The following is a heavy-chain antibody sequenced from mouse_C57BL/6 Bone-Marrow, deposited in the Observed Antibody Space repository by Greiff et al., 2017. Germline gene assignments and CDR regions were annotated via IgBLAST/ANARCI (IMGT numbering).Heavy chain of an antibody. D-gene: IGHD3-1*01. CDR2: IYPGGGYT. Sequence: VQLQQSGAELVRPGTSVKMSCKASGYTFTNYWIGWAKQRPGHGLEWIGDIYPGGGYTNYNEKFKGKATLTADKSSSTAYMQFSSLTSEYSAIYYCARGLLPLRGYFDYWGQGTTLTVSS. J-gene: IGHJ2*01. CDR3: ARGLLPLRGYFDY. CDR1: GYTFTNYW. V-gene: IGHV1-63*01.